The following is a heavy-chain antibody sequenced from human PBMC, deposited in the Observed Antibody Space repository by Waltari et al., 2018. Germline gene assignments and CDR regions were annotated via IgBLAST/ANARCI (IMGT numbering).Heavy chain of an antibody. CDR3: AKRAYDSSGPLDY. V-gene: IGHV3-9*01. J-gene: IGHJ4*02. D-gene: IGHD3-22*01. Sequence: EVQLVESGGGLVQPGRSLRLSCAASGFTFDVYAMHWVRQAPGKGLELSSVISCNSGSIGYADSMKGRFTISRDNAKNSLYLKMNSLRAEDTALYYCAKRAYDSSGPLDYWGQGTLVTVSS. CDR1: GFTFDVYA. CDR2: ISCNSGSI.